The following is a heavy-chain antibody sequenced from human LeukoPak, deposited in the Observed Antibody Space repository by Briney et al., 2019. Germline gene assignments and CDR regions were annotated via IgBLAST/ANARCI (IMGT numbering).Heavy chain of an antibody. V-gene: IGHV4-34*01. CDR1: GGSFSGYY. D-gene: IGHD5-18*01. CDR2: INHSGST. J-gene: IGHJ4*02. Sequence: PSETLSLTCAVYGGSFSGYYWSWIRQPPGKGLEWIGEINHSGSTNYNPSLKSRVTISVDTSRNQFSLKLSSVTAADTAVYYCARRRRIQLWFDYWGQGTLVTVSS. CDR3: ARRRRIQLWFDY.